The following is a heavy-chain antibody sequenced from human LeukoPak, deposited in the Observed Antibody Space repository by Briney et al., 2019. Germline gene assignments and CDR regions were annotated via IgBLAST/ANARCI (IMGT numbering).Heavy chain of an antibody. D-gene: IGHD6-13*01. V-gene: IGHV3-30-3*01. Sequence: GGSLRLSCAASGFTFSSYAMHWVRQAPGKGLEWVAVISYDGSNKYYADSVKGRFTISRDNSKNTLYLQMNSLRAEDTAVYYCARDLLVAAAGTVIDYWGQGTLVTVSS. CDR2: ISYDGSNK. J-gene: IGHJ4*02. CDR3: ARDLLVAAAGTVIDY. CDR1: GFTFSSYA.